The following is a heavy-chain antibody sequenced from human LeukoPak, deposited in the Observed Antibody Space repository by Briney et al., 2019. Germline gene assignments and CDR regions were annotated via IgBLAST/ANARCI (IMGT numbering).Heavy chain of an antibody. Sequence: SETLSLTCTVSGGSISSYYWSWIRQPPGEGLEWIGYIYYSGSTNYNPSLKSRVTISEDTSKNQFSLKLSSVTAADTAVYYCARVTTMVRGVIGWFDPWGQGTLVTVSS. CDR2: IYYSGST. V-gene: IGHV4-59*01. CDR1: GGSISSYY. CDR3: ARVTTMVRGVIGWFDP. J-gene: IGHJ5*02. D-gene: IGHD3-10*01.